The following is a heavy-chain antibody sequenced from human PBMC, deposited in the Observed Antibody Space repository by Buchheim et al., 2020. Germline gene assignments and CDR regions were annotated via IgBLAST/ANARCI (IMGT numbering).Heavy chain of an antibody. V-gene: IGHV4-31*03. D-gene: IGHD3-22*01. Sequence: QVQLQESGPGLVKPSQTLSLTCTVSGGSISSGGYYWSWIRQHPGKGLEWIGYIYYSGSTYYNPSLKSRVTISVDKSKNQFSLKLSSVTAADTALYYCARDSDSSGYPNWFDPWGQGTL. CDR1: GGSISSGGYY. CDR3: ARDSDSSGYPNWFDP. J-gene: IGHJ5*02. CDR2: IYYSGST.